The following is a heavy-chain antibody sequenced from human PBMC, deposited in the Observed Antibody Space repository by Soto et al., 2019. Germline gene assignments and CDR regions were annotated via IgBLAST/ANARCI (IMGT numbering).Heavy chain of an antibody. CDR3: LMVRGVIRWFDP. V-gene: IGHV1-8*01. D-gene: IGHD3-10*01. Sequence: ASGKVSCKXSGXTFTSYVINWVRQATGQGLEWMGWMNPNSGNTGYAQKFQGRVTMTRNTSISTAYMELSSLRSEDTAVYYCLMVRGVIRWFDPWGQGTLVTVSS. J-gene: IGHJ5*02. CDR2: MNPNSGNT. CDR1: GXTFTSYV.